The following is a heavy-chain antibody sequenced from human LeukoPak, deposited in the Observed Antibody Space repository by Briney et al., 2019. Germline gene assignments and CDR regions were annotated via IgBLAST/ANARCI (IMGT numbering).Heavy chain of an antibody. CDR3: ARRRRDGYNLALDY. D-gene: IGHD5-24*01. CDR2: IYYSGST. Sequence: SETLSLTCTVSGGSISSYYWSWIRQPPGKGLEWIGYIYYSGSTNYNPSLKSRVTISVDTSKNQFSLKLSSVTAADTAVYYCARRRRDGYNLALDYWGQGTLVTVSS. CDR1: GGSISSYY. J-gene: IGHJ4*02. V-gene: IGHV4-59*08.